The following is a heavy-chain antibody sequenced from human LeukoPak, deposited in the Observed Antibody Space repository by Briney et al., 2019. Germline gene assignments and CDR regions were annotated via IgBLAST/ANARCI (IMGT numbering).Heavy chain of an antibody. CDR2: IWYDGSNK. Sequence: GGSLRLSCAASGFTFSSYGMHWVRQAPGKGLEWVAVIWYDGSNKYYADSVKGRFTISRDNSKNTLYLQMNSLRAEDTAVYYCASTLVGATPGAFDIWGQGTMVTVSS. CDR3: ASTLVGATPGAFDI. D-gene: IGHD1-26*01. V-gene: IGHV3-33*01. J-gene: IGHJ3*02. CDR1: GFTFSSYG.